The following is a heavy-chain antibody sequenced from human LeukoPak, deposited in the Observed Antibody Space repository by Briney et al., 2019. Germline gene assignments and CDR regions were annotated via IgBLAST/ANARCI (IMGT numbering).Heavy chain of an antibody. J-gene: IGHJ5*02. CDR1: GGSINSGGYY. V-gene: IGHV4-31*03. CDR2: IYYSGST. CDR3: ARGTLRFLEWLSRDYNWFDP. Sequence: SQTLSLTCTVSGGSINSGGYYWGWIRQHPGKGLEWIGYIYYSGSTYYNPSLKSRITMSVDTSKNQFSLKLSSVTAADTAVYYCARGTLRFLEWLSRDYNWFDPWGQGTLVTVSS. D-gene: IGHD3-3*01.